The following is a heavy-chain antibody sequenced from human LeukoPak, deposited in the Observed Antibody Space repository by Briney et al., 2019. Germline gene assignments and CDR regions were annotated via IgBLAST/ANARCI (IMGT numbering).Heavy chain of an antibody. CDR2: IRQDGSAK. V-gene: IGHV3-7*03. D-gene: IGHD3-22*01. J-gene: IGHJ6*02. CDR3: ARDSAKDYYYDSSGYYPRNYYYGMDV. Sequence: PGGSLRLSCAASGFTFNKFWMSWVRQAPGKGLEWVANIRQDGSAKNYVDSVKGRFTISRDNSRNTLYLQMNSLRAEDTAVYYCARDSAKDYYYDSSGYYPRNYYYGMDVWGQGTTVTVSS. CDR1: GFTFNKFW.